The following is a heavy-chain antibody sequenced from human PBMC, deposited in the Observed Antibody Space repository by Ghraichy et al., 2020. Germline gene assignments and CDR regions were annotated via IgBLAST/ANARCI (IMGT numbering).Heavy chain of an antibody. J-gene: IGHJ4*02. D-gene: IGHD3-22*01. Sequence: GESLRLSCAASGFTFSRYWMSWVRQAPGKGLEWVANIKQDGSDKYYVDSVKGRFTIFRDNAKNSVYLQMNSLRAEDTAVYYCARDLGLTQYYDSSGSSLDYWGQGSLVTVSS. CDR1: GFTFSRYW. V-gene: IGHV3-7*03. CDR3: ARDLGLTQYYDSSGSSLDY. CDR2: IKQDGSDK.